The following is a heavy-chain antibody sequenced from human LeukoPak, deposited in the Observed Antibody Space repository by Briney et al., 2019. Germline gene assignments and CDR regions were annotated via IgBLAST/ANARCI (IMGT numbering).Heavy chain of an antibody. Sequence: SETLSLTCTVSGDSVSSSVYYWSWIRQPPGRRLEWIGYIYYSGSTNYNPSLKSRVTISVDTSKNQFSLKLSSVTAADTAVYYCASYSYYYDSSGYFDYWGQGTLVTVSS. CDR3: ASYSYYYDSSGYFDY. CDR2: IYYSGST. J-gene: IGHJ4*02. V-gene: IGHV4-61*08. CDR1: GDSVSSSVYY. D-gene: IGHD3-22*01.